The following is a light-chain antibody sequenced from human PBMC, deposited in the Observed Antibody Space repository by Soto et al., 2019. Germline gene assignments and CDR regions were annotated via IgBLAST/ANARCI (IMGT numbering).Light chain of an antibody. CDR2: STN. J-gene: IGLJ7*01. CDR3: VLYMGSGINV. V-gene: IGLV8-61*01. CDR1: SGSVSTNYY. Sequence: QTVVTQEPSLSVSPGGTVTFTCGLSSGSVSTNYYPSWYQQTPGQSPRTLMYSTNTRSSGVPDRFSVSILGNKAALTITGAQADDESDYYCVLYMGSGINVFGGGTQLTVL.